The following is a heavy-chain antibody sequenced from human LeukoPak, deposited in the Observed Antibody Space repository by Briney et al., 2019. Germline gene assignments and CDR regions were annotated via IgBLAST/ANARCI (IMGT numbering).Heavy chain of an antibody. J-gene: IGHJ5*02. CDR1: GGSISSSY. CDR2: IYYSGNT. CDR3: ARGGSSAGFDP. V-gene: IGHV4-59*08. D-gene: IGHD2-2*01. Sequence: PSETLSLTCTVSGGSISSSYWSWIRQPPGKGLEWIGYIYYSGNTNYNPSLKSRVTISVDTSKNQFPLKLSSVTAADTAVYYCARGGSSAGFDPWGQGTLVTVSS.